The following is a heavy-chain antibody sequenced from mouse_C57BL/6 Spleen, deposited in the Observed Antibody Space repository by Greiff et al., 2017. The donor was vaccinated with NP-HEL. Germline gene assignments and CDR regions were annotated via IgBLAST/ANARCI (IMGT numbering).Heavy chain of an antibody. J-gene: IGHJ2*01. CDR1: GYTFTDYE. Sequence: QVQLQQSGAELVRPGASVTLSCKASGYTFTDYEMHWVKQTPVHGLEWIGAIDPETGGTAYNQKFKGKAILTADKSSSTAYMELRSLTSEDSAVYYCTTVVSPFDYWGQGTTLTVSS. CDR3: TTVVSPFDY. CDR2: IDPETGGT. D-gene: IGHD1-1*01. V-gene: IGHV1-15*01.